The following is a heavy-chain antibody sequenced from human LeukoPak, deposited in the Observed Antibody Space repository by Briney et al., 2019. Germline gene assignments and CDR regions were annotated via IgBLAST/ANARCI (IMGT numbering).Heavy chain of an antibody. Sequence: SQTLSLTCAVSGGSISSGGYSWSWIRQPPGKGREWIGEINHSGSTNYNPSLKSRVTISVDTSKNQFSLKLSSVTAADTAVYYCASQGGSAYNWFDPWGQGTLVTVSS. CDR1: GGSISSGGYS. CDR2: INHSGST. CDR3: ASQGGSAYNWFDP. D-gene: IGHD3-10*01. V-gene: IGHV4-30-2*01. J-gene: IGHJ5*02.